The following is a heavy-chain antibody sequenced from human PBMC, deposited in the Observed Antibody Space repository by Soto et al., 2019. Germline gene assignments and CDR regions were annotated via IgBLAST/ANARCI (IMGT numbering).Heavy chain of an antibody. CDR1: AYTFPNYG. CDR3: TRDTATIGAPFAY. CDR2: ISAYNGHT. V-gene: IGHV1-18*04. D-gene: IGHD4-4*01. J-gene: IGHJ4*02. Sequence: GASVKFSCKALAYTFPNYGISWGRHAPGQGLEWMGWISAYNGHTHHAQTRQGRATMTTDTSPRTANMELSRLGSPHTTVHHYTRDTATIGAPFAYWGQGSLVTVSS.